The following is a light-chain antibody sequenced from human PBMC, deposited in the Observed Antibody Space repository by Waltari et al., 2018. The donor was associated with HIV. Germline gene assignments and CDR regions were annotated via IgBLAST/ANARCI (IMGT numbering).Light chain of an antibody. Sequence: QSALTQPRSVSGSPGQSVTISCTGTSSDVGDYNSVSWYQQHPGKAPKLMIYDVSKWPSGVPDRCSGSKSGNTASLTISGLQAEDEADYYCCSYAGTYTYAFGTGTKVTVL. V-gene: IGLV2-11*01. CDR3: CSYAGTYTYA. CDR2: DVS. CDR1: SSDVGDYNS. J-gene: IGLJ1*01.